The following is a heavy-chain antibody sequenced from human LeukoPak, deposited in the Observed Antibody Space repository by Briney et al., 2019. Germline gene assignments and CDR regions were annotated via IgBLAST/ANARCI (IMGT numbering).Heavy chain of an antibody. CDR3: ARAPSNWYFDY. J-gene: IGHJ4*02. D-gene: IGHD6-13*01. CDR2: IYHSGST. V-gene: IGHV4-38-2*02. CDR1: GYSISSGYY. Sequence: SETLSLTCTVSGYSISSGYYWGWIRQPPGKGLEWIGSIYHSGSTNYNPSLKSRVTISVDTSKNQFSLKLSSVTAADTAVYYCARAPSNWYFDYWGQGTLVTVSS.